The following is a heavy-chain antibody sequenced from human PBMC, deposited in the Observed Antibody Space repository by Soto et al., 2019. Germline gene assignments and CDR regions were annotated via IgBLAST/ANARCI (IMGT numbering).Heavy chain of an antibody. V-gene: IGHV1-2*04. CDR3: ARDQTSGSSWQGAFEI. J-gene: IGHJ3*02. D-gene: IGHD6-13*01. CDR2: INPNSGGT. CDR1: GYTFTGYY. Sequence: GASVKVSCKASGYTFTGYYMHWVRQAPGQGLEWMGWINPNSGGTNYAQKFQGWVTMTRDTSISTAYMELSRLRSDDTAVYYCARDQTSGSSWQGAFEIWGQGSMVTVSS.